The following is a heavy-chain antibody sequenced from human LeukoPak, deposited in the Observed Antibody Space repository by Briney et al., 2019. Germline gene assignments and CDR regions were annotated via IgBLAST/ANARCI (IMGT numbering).Heavy chain of an antibody. Sequence: SGPTLVKPTQTLTLTCTFSGFSLSTSGVGVGRIRQPPGKALEWLALIYWDDDMRYSPSLKSRLTNTKDTSKIQVVLTMTNMDPVDTATYYCAHSHIGLPYYDILTDAFDIWGQGTMVIVSS. CDR1: GFSLSTSGVG. J-gene: IGHJ3*02. CDR2: IYWDDDM. V-gene: IGHV2-5*02. CDR3: AHSHIGLPYYDILTDAFDI. D-gene: IGHD3-9*01.